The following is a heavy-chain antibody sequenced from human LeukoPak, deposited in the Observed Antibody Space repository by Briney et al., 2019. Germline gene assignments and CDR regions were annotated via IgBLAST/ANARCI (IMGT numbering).Heavy chain of an antibody. CDR1: GGSISNYF. V-gene: IGHV4-59*08. CDR2: IYSSGST. Sequence: SETLSLTCSVSGGSISNYFWTWIRQPPGKGLEWIGYIYSSGSTYYNPSLKSRVTISVDTSKNRFSLELSTVTAADTAVYYCARRPTGDPKFDYWGRGTLVTVSS. CDR3: ARRPTGDPKFDY. D-gene: IGHD7-27*01. J-gene: IGHJ4*02.